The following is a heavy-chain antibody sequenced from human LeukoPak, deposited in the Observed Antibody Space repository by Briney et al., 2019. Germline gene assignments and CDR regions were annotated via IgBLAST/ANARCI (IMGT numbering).Heavy chain of an antibody. Sequence: PSETLSLTCTVSGGSISSYYWSWIRQPPGEGLEWIGYIYYSGSTNYNPSLKSRVTISVDTSKNQFSLKLSSVTAADTAVYYCAREFGRAQRAFDYWGQGTLVTVSS. CDR3: AREFGRAQRAFDY. J-gene: IGHJ4*02. CDR1: GGSISSYY. CDR2: IYYSGST. D-gene: IGHD3-16*01. V-gene: IGHV4-59*01.